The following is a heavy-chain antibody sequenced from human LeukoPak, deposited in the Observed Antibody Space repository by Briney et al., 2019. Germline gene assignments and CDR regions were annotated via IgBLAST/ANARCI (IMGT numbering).Heavy chain of an antibody. CDR1: RGSTSTYY. V-gene: IGHV4-4*07. D-gene: IGHD5-24*01. CDR2: IYPSGTT. CDR3: ARHRRHGYCYGDACSLSFWFDP. J-gene: IGHJ5*02. Sequence: SETLSLTCTVSRGSTSTYYWSWIRQPAGKGLEWIGRIYPSGTTYYNPSLKSRVTISMDKSNNHFSLNLKPVTATDTSVYFCARHRRHGYCYGDACSLSFWFDPWGQGTLVTVSS.